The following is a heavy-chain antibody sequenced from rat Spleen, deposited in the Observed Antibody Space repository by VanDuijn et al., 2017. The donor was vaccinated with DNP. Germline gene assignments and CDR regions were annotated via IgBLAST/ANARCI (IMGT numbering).Heavy chain of an antibody. CDR1: GYSITSNY. CDR3: ARWPGYNPPYAMDA. D-gene: IGHD1-4*01. J-gene: IGHJ4*01. CDR2: ISYSGST. V-gene: IGHV3-1*01. Sequence: EVQLQESGPGLVKPSQSLSLTCSVTGYSITSNYWGWIRKFPGNKMEWIGHISYSGSTGYNPSLKSRISITRDTSKNQYFLQLHSVTTDDTATYYCARWPGYNPPYAMDAWGQGTSVTVSS.